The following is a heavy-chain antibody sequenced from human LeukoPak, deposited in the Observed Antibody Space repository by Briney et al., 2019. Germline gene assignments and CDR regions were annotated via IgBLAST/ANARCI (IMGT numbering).Heavy chain of an antibody. CDR3: ARDGVVRGDGLAFDI. D-gene: IGHD3-10*01. J-gene: IGHJ3*02. Sequence: PGGSLRLSCAASGFTVSSNYMSWVRQAPGKGLEWVSVIYSGGSTYYADSVKGRFTISRDNSKNTLYLQMNSLRAEGTAVYYCARDGVVRGDGLAFDIWGQGTMVTVSS. CDR2: IYSGGST. V-gene: IGHV3-53*01. CDR1: GFTVSSNY.